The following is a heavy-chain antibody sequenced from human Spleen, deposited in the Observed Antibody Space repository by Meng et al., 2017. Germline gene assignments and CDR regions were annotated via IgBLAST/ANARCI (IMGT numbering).Heavy chain of an antibody. J-gene: IGHJ4*02. V-gene: IGHV3-48*03. D-gene: IGHD5-24*01. Sequence: GESLKISCAGSGFTFSSYDMNWVRQAPGKGLEWLSYISSSSNSKYCADSVKGRFTISRDNAKNSLYLQMNSLRADDTAVYYCARDYQTGRWSPAYDFWGQGTLVTVSS. CDR3: ARDYQTGRWSPAYDF. CDR1: GFTFSSYD. CDR2: ISSSSNSK.